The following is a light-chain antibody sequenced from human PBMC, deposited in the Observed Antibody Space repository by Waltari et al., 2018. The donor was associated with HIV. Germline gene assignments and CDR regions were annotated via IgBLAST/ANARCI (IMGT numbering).Light chain of an antibody. Sequence: EVVMTQSPATLSVSLGARATLSCRASQSINSHLAWYQHKPGQPPRLLFYGASTRATGVPARFSGSGSGTDFTLTISGLQSEDFAVYYCQQYNHWPPYTFGQGTKLEIK. CDR3: QQYNHWPPYT. J-gene: IGKJ2*01. CDR1: QSINSH. V-gene: IGKV3-15*01. CDR2: GAS.